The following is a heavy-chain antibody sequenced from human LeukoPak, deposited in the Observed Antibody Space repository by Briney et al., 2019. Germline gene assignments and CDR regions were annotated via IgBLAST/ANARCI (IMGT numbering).Heavy chain of an antibody. D-gene: IGHD2-21*01. CDR2: INPKSGDT. Sequence: EASVKVSCKAFGYTFTDHYVHWVRQAPGQGLEWMGWINPKSGDTKYVQKFRGRLTMTSDTPLRTAYMELTSLRSDDTAVFYCASYCGADCAPGGYWGQGTLVTVSS. CDR3: ASYCGADCAPGGY. V-gene: IGHV1-2*02. CDR1: GYTFTDHY. J-gene: IGHJ4*02.